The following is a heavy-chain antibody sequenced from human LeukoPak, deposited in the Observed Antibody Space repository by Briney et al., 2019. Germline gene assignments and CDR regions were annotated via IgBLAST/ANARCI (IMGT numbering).Heavy chain of an antibody. CDR3: ARSYSLDY. Sequence: SETLSLTCTVSGGSMSSYFWSWVRQPPGKGLEWIGYIYYSGGTYYNPSLNSRVTISVDTSKNQFSLKPSSVTAADTAVYYCARSYSLDYWGQGTLVTVSS. J-gene: IGHJ4*02. CDR2: IYYSGGT. CDR1: GGSMSSYF. V-gene: IGHV4-59*08. D-gene: IGHD2-21*01.